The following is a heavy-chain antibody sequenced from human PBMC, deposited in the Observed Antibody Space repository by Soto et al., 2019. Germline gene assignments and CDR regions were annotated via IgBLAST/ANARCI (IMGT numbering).Heavy chain of an antibody. CDR2: IYYSGST. D-gene: IGHD2-15*01. J-gene: IGHJ6*02. V-gene: IGHV4-59*01. CDR3: ASSLPGYYYYYGMDV. Sequence: PSETLSLTCTVSGGSISSYYWSWIRQPPGKGLEWIGYIYYSGSTNYNPSLKSRVTISVDTSKNQFSLKLRSVTAADTAVYYCASSLPGYYYYYGMDVWGQGTTVTVSS. CDR1: GGSISSYY.